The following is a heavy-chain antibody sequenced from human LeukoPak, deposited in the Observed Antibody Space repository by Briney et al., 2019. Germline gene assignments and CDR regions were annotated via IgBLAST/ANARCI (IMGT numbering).Heavy chain of an antibody. Sequence: PGGSLRLSCAASGFTFSSYATTWVRQAPGKGLEWVSAISGSGGSTYYADSVKGRFTISRDNSKNTLYLQMNSLRAEDTAVYYCAKGRYCSGGSCSHFDYWGQGTLVTVSS. CDR3: AKGRYCSGGSCSHFDY. CDR1: GFTFSSYA. CDR2: ISGSGGST. J-gene: IGHJ4*02. V-gene: IGHV3-23*01. D-gene: IGHD2-15*01.